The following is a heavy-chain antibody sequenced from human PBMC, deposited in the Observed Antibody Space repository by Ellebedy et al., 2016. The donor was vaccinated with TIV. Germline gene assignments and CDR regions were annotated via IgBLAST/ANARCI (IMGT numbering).Heavy chain of an antibody. V-gene: IGHV1-69*06. CDR1: GGTFSSYA. CDR3: ARDPHCSSTSCYHYYYYGMDV. Sequence: ASVKVSCKASGGTFSSYAISWVRQAPGQGLEWMGGIIPIFGTANYAQKFKGRVTITADKSTSKAYMELSSLRSEDTAVYYCARDPHCSSTSCYHYYYYGMDVWGQGTTVTVSS. J-gene: IGHJ6*02. CDR2: IIPIFGTA. D-gene: IGHD2-2*01.